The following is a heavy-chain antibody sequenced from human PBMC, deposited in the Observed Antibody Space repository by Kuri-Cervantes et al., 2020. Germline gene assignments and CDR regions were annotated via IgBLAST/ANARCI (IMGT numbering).Heavy chain of an antibody. CDR1: GFTFSSYW. V-gene: IGHV3-48*01. D-gene: IGHD3-10*01. J-gene: IGHJ4*02. CDR3: ATGSGRWLD. Sequence: GESLKISCEASGFTFSSYWMSWVRQAPGKGLEWVSYISSSGSTIYYADSVKGRFTISRDNSKNTLYLQMNSLRAEDTAVYYCATGSGRWLDWGQGTLVTVSS. CDR2: ISSSGSTI.